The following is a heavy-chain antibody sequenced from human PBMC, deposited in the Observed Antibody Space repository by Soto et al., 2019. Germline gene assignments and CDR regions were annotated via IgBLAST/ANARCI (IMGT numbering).Heavy chain of an antibody. Sequence: SQTLSLTCAISGGSVSSNTVAWNWIRQSPSRGFEWLGRTYYRSKWYDDYAESVKSRITINPDTSKNQFSLKLSSVTAADTAVYYCARQLITWGQGTLVTVSS. CDR2: TYYRSKWYD. CDR1: GGSVSSNTVA. D-gene: IGHD1-1*01. CDR3: ARQLIT. J-gene: IGHJ4*02. V-gene: IGHV6-1*01.